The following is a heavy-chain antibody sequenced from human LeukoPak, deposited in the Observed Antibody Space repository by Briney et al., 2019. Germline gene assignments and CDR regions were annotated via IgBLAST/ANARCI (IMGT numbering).Heavy chain of an antibody. J-gene: IGHJ5*02. D-gene: IGHD3-16*02. CDR1: GGSISSYY. Sequence: SETLSLTCTVSGGSISSYYWSWIRQPPGKGLEWIGYIYYSGSTNYNPSLKSRVTISVDTSKNQFSLKLSSVTAADTAVYYCAREADHYVWGSYRQNWFDPWGQGTLVTVSS. CDR3: AREADHYVWGSYRQNWFDP. CDR2: IYYSGST. V-gene: IGHV4-59*01.